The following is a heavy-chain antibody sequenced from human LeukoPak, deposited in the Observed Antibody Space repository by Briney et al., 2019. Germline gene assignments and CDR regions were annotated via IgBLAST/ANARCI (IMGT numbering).Heavy chain of an antibody. CDR1: GFTFSRYR. D-gene: IGHD3-22*01. CDR3: AREDYYDSSGYYDC. J-gene: IGHJ4*02. CDR2: IKQDGSEK. Sequence: GGSLRLSCAASGFTFSRYRMSWVRKAPGKGLEWVANIKQDGSEKYYMDSVKGRFTISRDNAKNSLYLQMNSLRAEDTAVYYCAREDYYDSSGYYDCWGQGTLVTVSS. V-gene: IGHV3-7*01.